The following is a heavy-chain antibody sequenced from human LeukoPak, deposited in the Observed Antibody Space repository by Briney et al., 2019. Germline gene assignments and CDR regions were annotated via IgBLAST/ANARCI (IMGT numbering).Heavy chain of an antibody. Sequence: SETLSLTCTVSGGSISSSSYYWGWIRQPPGKGLEWIGEINHSGSTNYNPSLRSRVTISVDTSKNQFSLKLSSVTAADTAVYYCARGRGSSSWTYFDYWGQGTLVTVSS. CDR1: GGSISSSSYY. CDR2: INHSGST. CDR3: ARGRGSSSWTYFDY. D-gene: IGHD6-13*01. V-gene: IGHV4-39*07. J-gene: IGHJ4*02.